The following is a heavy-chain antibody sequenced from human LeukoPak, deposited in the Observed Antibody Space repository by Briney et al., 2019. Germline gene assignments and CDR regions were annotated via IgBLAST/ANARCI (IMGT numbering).Heavy chain of an antibody. CDR1: GFTFSSYA. CDR3: ARALYCGCDCYESDAFDI. Sequence: PGRSLRLSCAASGFTFSSYAMHWVRQAPGKGLEWVAVISYDGSNKYYADSVKGRFTISRDNSKNTLYLQMNSLRAEDTAVYYCARALYCGCDCYESDAFDIWGQGTMVTVSS. CDR2: ISYDGSNK. J-gene: IGHJ3*02. V-gene: IGHV3-30*04. D-gene: IGHD2-21*02.